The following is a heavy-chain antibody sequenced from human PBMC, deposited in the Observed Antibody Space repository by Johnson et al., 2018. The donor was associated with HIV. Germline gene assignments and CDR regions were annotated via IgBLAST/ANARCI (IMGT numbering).Heavy chain of an antibody. CDR3: AKVEAAAGTTRYNVFHI. D-gene: IGHD6-13*01. CDR2: ISGSGGST. Sequence: VQLLESGGGLVQPGGSLRLSCAASGFTFSTYAMSWVRQAPGKGLEWVSAISGSGGSTYYADSVKGRFAISRDNSKNTLYLQMNSLRAEDTAVYYCAKVEAAAGTTRYNVFHIWGQGTMVTVSS. CDR1: GFTFSTYA. V-gene: IGHV3-23*01. J-gene: IGHJ3*02.